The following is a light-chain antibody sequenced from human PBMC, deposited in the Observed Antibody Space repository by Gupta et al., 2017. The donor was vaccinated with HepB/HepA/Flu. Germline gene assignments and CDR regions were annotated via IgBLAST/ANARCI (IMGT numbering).Light chain of an antibody. CDR3: QQWSDRPCS. J-gene: IGKJ2*04. V-gene: IGKV3-11*01. CDR2: DAC. Sequence: EIVLTQSPGTLPLSPGDRASLSCRASQSINNYLAWYQQKPGQAPRLLIYDACKRATGVPDRFSGSGSGTDFTLTISSLEPEDFAIYYCQQWSDRPCSVGQGTRLDIK. CDR1: QSINNY.